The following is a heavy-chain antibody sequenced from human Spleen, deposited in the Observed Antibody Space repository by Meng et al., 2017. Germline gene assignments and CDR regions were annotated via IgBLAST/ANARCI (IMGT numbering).Heavy chain of an antibody. CDR1: GGSISSGSYY. D-gene: IGHD4-17*01. Sequence: SETLSLTCTVSGGSISSGSYYWSWIRQPAGKGLEWIGRIYTSGSTNYNPSLKSRVTISVDTSKNQFSLKLSSVTAADTAVYYCAREVRGDYALNWFDPWGQGTLVTVSS. CDR3: AREVRGDYALNWFDP. J-gene: IGHJ5*02. V-gene: IGHV4-61*02. CDR2: IYTSGST.